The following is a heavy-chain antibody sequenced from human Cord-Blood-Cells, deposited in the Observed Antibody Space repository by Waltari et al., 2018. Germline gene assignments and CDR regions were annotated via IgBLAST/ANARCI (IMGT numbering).Heavy chain of an antibody. CDR1: GGSISSGSYY. CDR3: ARPTSSSSWYFDL. V-gene: IGHV4-61*09. D-gene: IGHD6-6*01. Sequence: QVQLQESGPGLVKPSQTLSLTCTVSGGSISSGSYYWSWIRQPAGKGLEWIGYIYTSGSTHYNPSLKSRVTISVDTSKNQFSLKLSSVTAADTAVYYCARPTSSSSWYFDLWGRGTLVTVSS. CDR2: IYTSGST. J-gene: IGHJ2*01.